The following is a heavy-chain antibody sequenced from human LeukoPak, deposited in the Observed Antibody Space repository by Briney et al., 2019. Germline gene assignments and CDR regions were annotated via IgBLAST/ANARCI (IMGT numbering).Heavy chain of an antibody. CDR3: ARDHFGSLDS. CDR2: DYCGGNT. V-gene: IGHV4-61*01. D-gene: IGHD3-10*01. J-gene: IGHJ4*02. Sequence: PSETLSLTCTVSGFSVTADSYCWGWIRQPPGKGLEWIGYDYCGGNTNYDPSLKRRVTISVDTSKNQFSLTLTSVTAADTAVYFCARDHFGSLDSWGQGILVTVSS. CDR1: GFSVTADSYC.